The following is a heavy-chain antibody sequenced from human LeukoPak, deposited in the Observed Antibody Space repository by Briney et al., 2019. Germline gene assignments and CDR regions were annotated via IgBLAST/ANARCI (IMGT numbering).Heavy chain of an antibody. V-gene: IGHV3-33*06. Sequence: PGGSLTLSCAASGFTFSSCPMHWVRQAPGKGLERVAVICYDGSNKYYADSVKGRFTISRDNSKNTLYLQMNSLRAEDTAVYCCAKDVGSYCGGDCYSGFDYWGQGTLVTVSS. D-gene: IGHD2-21*02. J-gene: IGHJ4*02. CDR1: GFTFSSCP. CDR3: AKDVGSYCGGDCYSGFDY. CDR2: ICYDGSNK.